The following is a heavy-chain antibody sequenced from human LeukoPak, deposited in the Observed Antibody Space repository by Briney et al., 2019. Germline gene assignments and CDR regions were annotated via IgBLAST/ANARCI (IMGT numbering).Heavy chain of an antibody. CDR1: GYTFTTYG. CDR2: ISAYNGNT. V-gene: IGHV1-18*01. Sequence: ASVKVSCKASGYTFTTYGISWVRQAPGQRLEWMGWISAYNGNTNYAQKLQGRVTMTTDTSTSTAYMELRSLRSDDTAVYYCARDREAARPGWFDPWVQGTLVTVSS. J-gene: IGHJ5*02. D-gene: IGHD6-6*01. CDR3: ARDREAARPGWFDP.